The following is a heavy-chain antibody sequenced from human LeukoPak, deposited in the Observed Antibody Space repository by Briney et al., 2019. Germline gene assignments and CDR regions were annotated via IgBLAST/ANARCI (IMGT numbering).Heavy chain of an antibody. CDR3: ARDGARELRLRPFDY. V-gene: IGHV3-48*01. CDR1: GFTFSTDS. Sequence: GGSLRLSCEASGFTFSTDSMNWVRQAPGKGLEWVSYINSNSRTIHYADSVKGRFTISRDNAKNSLYLQMNSLRAEDTAVYYCARDGARELRLRPFDYWGQGTLVTVSS. J-gene: IGHJ4*02. D-gene: IGHD1-26*01. CDR2: INSNSRTI.